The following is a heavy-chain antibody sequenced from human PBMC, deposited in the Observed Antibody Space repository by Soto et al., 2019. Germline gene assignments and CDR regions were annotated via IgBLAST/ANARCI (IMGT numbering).Heavy chain of an antibody. J-gene: IGHJ6*03. CDR2: INHSGST. CDR3: AAGPLVQHNCSGGSCPTTHCYFMDV. Sequence: QVQLQQWGAGLLKPSETLSLTCAVYGGSFSGYYWSWIRQPPGKGLEWIGEINHSGSTNYNPSLTTRVTISLDTSKIQFSLKLCSVTAADTVGYYCAAGPLVQHNCSGGSCPTTHCYFMDVWGKGTTVTVS. V-gene: IGHV4-34*01. D-gene: IGHD2-15*01. CDR1: GGSFSGYY.